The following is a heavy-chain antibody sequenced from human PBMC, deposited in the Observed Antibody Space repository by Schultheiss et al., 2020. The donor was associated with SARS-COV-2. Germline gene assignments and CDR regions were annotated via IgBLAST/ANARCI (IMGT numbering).Heavy chain of an antibody. J-gene: IGHJ6*02. D-gene: IGHD2-8*01. Sequence: GGSLRLSCAASGLTVSNNYMTWVRQAPGKGLEWVSSFGGPGAGAHYADSVKGRFTVSKDNSKNALLLQMNSLRAEDTAIYYCAKSRIMATYYYYGMDVWGQGTTVTVSS. CDR3: AKSRIMATYYYYGMDV. CDR2: FGGPGAGA. CDR1: GLTVSNNY. V-gene: IGHV3-23*01.